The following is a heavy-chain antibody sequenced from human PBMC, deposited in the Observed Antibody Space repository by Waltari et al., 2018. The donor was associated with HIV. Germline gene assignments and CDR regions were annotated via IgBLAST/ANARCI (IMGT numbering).Heavy chain of an antibody. V-gene: IGHV3-30*18. J-gene: IGHJ4*02. CDR2: ISDDGGNK. CDR3: AKVKPDYGDYLYYFDY. D-gene: IGHD4-17*01. CDR1: GFTFSGYD. Sequence: QVQLVESGGGVVHPGRSLRLSCAASGFTFSGYDMHWVRQAPGKGLEWVEVISDDGGNKYYADSVKGRFTISRDNSKNTLYLQMNSLRAEDTAVYYCAKVKPDYGDYLYYFDYWGQGTLATVSS.